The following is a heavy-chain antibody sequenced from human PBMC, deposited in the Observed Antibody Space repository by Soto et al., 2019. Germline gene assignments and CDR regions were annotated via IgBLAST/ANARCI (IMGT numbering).Heavy chain of an antibody. CDR2: IIPIFGTA. J-gene: IGHJ6*02. CDR3: ASEVDTAMVTGSYYYGMDV. CDR1: GGTFCSYA. Sequence: QVQLVQSGAEVKKPGSSVKVSCKASGGTFCSYAISWVRQAPGQGLEWMGGIIPIFGTANYAQKFQGRVTMTRDTSTSTVYMELSSLRSEDTAVYYCASEVDTAMVTGSYYYGMDVWGQGTTVTVSS. D-gene: IGHD5-18*01. V-gene: IGHV1-69*06.